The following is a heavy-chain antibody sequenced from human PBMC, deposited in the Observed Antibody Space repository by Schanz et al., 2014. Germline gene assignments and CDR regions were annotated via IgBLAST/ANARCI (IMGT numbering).Heavy chain of an antibody. Sequence: QVQLVQSGAEVKKPGSSMKVSCKASGGTFSTYPINWLRQAPGQGLEWMGRIIPVLAIADYAQKFQGRVTITADKSTSTAYMELSSLRSEDTAVYYCARGYGDSPTDFWGQGTLXTVSS. CDR2: IIPVLAIA. J-gene: IGHJ4*02. D-gene: IGHD4-17*01. CDR3: ARGYGDSPTDF. V-gene: IGHV1-69*02. CDR1: GGTFSTYP.